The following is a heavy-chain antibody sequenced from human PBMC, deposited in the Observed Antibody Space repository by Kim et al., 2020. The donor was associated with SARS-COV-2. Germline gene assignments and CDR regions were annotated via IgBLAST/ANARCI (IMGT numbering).Heavy chain of an antibody. D-gene: IGHD3-22*01. CDR2: ISYDGSNK. CDR1: GFTFSSYG. Sequence: GGSLRLSCAASGFTFSSYGMHWVRQAPGKGLEWVAVISYDGSNKYYADSVKGRFTISRDNSKNTLYLQMNSLRAEDTAVYYCAKDVRYYDSSGYYYYYYYYGMDVWGQGTTVTVSS. V-gene: IGHV3-30*18. J-gene: IGHJ6*02. CDR3: AKDVRYYDSSGYYYYYYYYGMDV.